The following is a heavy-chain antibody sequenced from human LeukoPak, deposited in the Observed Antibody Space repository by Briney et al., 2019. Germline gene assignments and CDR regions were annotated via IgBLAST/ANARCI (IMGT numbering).Heavy chain of an antibody. CDR1: GYTFTDYY. D-gene: IGHD3-22*01. CDR3: ARDQWDDYDSSGYCPGY. Sequence: ASVKVSCKASGYTFTDYYMHWVRQAPGQGLEWMGWINPNSGGTNYAQKFQGRVTMTRDTSISTAYMELSRLRSDDTAVYYCARDQWDDYDSSGYCPGYWGQGTLVTVSS. J-gene: IGHJ4*02. CDR2: INPNSGGT. V-gene: IGHV1-2*02.